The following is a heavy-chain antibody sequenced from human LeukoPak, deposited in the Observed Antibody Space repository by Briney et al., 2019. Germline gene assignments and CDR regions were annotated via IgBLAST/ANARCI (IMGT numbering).Heavy chain of an antibody. CDR1: GGSISGSSYH. Sequence: SETLSLTCTVSGGSISGSSYHWGWIRQPPGKGLEWIGSIYYSGSTYYNPSLKSRVTISVDTSKNQFSLKLSSVTAADTAVYYCARVRRDGYNSPDYWGQGTLVTVSS. CDR3: ARVRRDGYNSPDY. J-gene: IGHJ4*02. D-gene: IGHD5-24*01. CDR2: IYYSGST. V-gene: IGHV4-39*07.